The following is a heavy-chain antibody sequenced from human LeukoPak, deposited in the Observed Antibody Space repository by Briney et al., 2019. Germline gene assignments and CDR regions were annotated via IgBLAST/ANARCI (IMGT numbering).Heavy chain of an antibody. CDR1: GGSISSYY. CDR2: IYYSGTT. Sequence: PSETLSLTCTVSGGSISSYYWNWIRQPPGKGLEWIGYIYYSGTTNYNPSLKSRVTISVDTSKSQFSLKLSSVTAADTAVYYCARGRAATDAVGWGQGTLVTVSS. J-gene: IGHJ4*02. D-gene: IGHD2-15*01. CDR3: ARGRAATDAVG. V-gene: IGHV4-59*01.